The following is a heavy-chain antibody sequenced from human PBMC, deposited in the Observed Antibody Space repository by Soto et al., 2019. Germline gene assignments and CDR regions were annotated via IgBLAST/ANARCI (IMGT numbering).Heavy chain of an antibody. V-gene: IGHV1-8*01. CDR1: GYTFTSYD. Sequence: ASVKVSCKASGYTFTSYDINWVRQATGQGLEWMGWMNPNSGNTGYAQKFQGRVTMTRSTSISTAYMELSSLRSEDTAVYYCARARGYSGYDERYFDYWGQGTLVTVSS. D-gene: IGHD5-12*01. J-gene: IGHJ4*02. CDR2: MNPNSGNT. CDR3: ARARGYSGYDERYFDY.